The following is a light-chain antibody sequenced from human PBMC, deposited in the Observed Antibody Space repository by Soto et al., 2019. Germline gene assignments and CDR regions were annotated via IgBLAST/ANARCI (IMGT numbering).Light chain of an antibody. CDR2: GAS. CDR3: QQYNNWPPIT. V-gene: IGKV3-15*01. J-gene: IGKJ5*01. CDR1: QNVDTKY. Sequence: EIVLTQSPGTLSLSPGARATLSCRASQNVDTKYLAWYQFKPGQAPRIIIFGASGRATGIPARFSGSGSGTEFTLTISSLQSEDFAVYYCQQYNNWPPITFGQGTRLEIK.